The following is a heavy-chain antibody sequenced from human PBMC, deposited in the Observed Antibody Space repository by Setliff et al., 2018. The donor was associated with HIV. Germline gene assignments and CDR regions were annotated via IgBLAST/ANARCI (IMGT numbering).Heavy chain of an antibody. V-gene: IGHV1-69*06. D-gene: IGHD4-4*01. CDR3: ATDSRHDYSDNSPISTFGFDI. CDR1: GYTFTRYY. Sequence: SVKVSCKASGYTFTRYYIHWVRQAPGQGLEWMGRIIPIFGTANYAQKFQGRVTITADKSTSTAYMELSSLRSEDTAVYYCATDSRHDYSDNSPISTFGFDIWGQGTMVTVSS. J-gene: IGHJ3*02. CDR2: IIPIFGTA.